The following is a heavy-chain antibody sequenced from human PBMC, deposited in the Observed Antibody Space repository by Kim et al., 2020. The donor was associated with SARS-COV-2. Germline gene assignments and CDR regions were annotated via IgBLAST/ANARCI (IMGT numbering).Heavy chain of an antibody. CDR1: GYSFTSYW. D-gene: IGHD6-6*01. J-gene: IGHJ5*02. Sequence: GESLKISCKGSGYSFTSYWIAWVRQMPGKGLEWMGIIYPGDSDTRYSPSFQGQVTISPDKSISTAYLQWSSLKASDTAMYYCARDSSSPNGWFDPWGQGTLVTVSS. CDR3: ARDSSSPNGWFDP. V-gene: IGHV5-51*01. CDR2: IYPGDSDT.